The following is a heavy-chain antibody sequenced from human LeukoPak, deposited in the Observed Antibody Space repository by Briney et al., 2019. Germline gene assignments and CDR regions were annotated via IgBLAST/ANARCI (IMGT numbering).Heavy chain of an antibody. Sequence: ASVKVSCKASGYTFTGYYMHWVRQAPGQGLEWMGWIDPNSGGTNYAQKFQGRVTMTRDTSISTAYMELSRLRSDDTAVYYCARVQGYCSSTSCYPDTNFDYWGQGTLVTVSS. CDR3: ARVQGYCSSTSCYPDTNFDY. CDR1: GYTFTGYY. D-gene: IGHD2-2*01. J-gene: IGHJ4*02. CDR2: IDPNSGGT. V-gene: IGHV1-2*02.